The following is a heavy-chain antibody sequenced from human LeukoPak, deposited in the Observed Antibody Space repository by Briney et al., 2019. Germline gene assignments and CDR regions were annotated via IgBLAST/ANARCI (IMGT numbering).Heavy chain of an antibody. CDR1: GGSVNSAGFY. CDR3: ARGTATTGNSWEFDY. J-gene: IGHJ4*02. Sequence: SETLSLTCSVSGGSVNSAGFYWSWIRQPPGKGLEYIGYIYYSGSTNYNPSLKSRVTISLDTSRHQFSLKLNSVTATDTAFYYCARGTATTGNSWEFDYWGQGTLVTVSS. D-gene: IGHD4-11*01. V-gene: IGHV4-61*08. CDR2: IYYSGST.